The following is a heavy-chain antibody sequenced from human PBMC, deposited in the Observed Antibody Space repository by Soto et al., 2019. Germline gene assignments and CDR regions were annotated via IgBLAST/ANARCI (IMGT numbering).Heavy chain of an antibody. CDR1: GFTFSSYA. CDR3: AKLGGYDYPVAILFDY. V-gene: IGHV3-23*01. D-gene: IGHD5-12*01. J-gene: IGHJ4*02. Sequence: PGGSLRLSCAASGFTFSSYAMSWVRQAPGKGLEWVSAISGSGGSTYYADSVKGRFTISRDNSKNTLYLQMNSLRAEDTAVYYCAKLGGYDYPVAILFDYWGPGTLVTVSS. CDR2: ISGSGGST.